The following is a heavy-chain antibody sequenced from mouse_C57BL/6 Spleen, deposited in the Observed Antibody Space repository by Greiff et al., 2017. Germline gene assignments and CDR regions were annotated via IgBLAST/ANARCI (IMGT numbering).Heavy chain of an antibody. CDR1: GFTFSSYG. V-gene: IGHV5-6*01. CDR3: ARQGGGNYDY. Sequence: EVQVVESGGDLVKPGGSLKLSCAASGFTFSSYGLSWVRQTPDKRLEWVATISSGGSYTYYPASVKGRFTIARDNAKNTLYLQMSSLKSEDTAMYYCARQGGGNYDYWGQGTTLTVSS. D-gene: IGHD2-1*01. J-gene: IGHJ2*01. CDR2: ISSGGSYT.